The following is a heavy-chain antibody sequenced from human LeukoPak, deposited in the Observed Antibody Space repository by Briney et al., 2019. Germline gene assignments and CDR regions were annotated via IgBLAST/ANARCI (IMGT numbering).Heavy chain of an antibody. D-gene: IGHD6-13*01. CDR1: GYTFTSYA. Sequence: ASVKVSCKASGYTFTSYAMNWVRQAPGQGLEWMGWINTNTGNPTYAQGFTGRFVFSLDTSVSTAYLQISSLKAEDTAVYYCARDQSSSWSYYYYMDVWGKGATVTVSS. CDR2: INTNTGNP. V-gene: IGHV7-4-1*02. J-gene: IGHJ6*03. CDR3: ARDQSSSWSYYYYMDV.